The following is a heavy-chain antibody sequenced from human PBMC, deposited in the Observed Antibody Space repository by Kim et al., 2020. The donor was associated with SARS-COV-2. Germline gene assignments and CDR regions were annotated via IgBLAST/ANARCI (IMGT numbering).Heavy chain of an antibody. V-gene: IGHV4-59*01. CDR3: ARDSGSYSAGWYFDY. Sequence: PSLKSRVTISVDTSKNQFSLKLSSVTAADTAVYYCARDSGSYSAGWYFDYWGQGTLVTVSS. D-gene: IGHD1-26*01. J-gene: IGHJ4*02.